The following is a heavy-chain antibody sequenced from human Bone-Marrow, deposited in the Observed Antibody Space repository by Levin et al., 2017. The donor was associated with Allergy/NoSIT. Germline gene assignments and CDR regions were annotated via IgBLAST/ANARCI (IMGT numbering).Heavy chain of an antibody. CDR2: INTHTENP. Sequence: GESLKISCKASGYTFTSYAMNWVRQAPGQGLEWMGWINTHTENPMYAQGSTGRFVFSLDISVNTAYLEISSLTSDDTAIYYCARERGYGFNYFDYWGQGTLVTVSS. V-gene: IGHV7-4-1*02. CDR3: ARERGYGFNYFDY. J-gene: IGHJ4*02. D-gene: IGHD2-15*01. CDR1: GYTFTSYA.